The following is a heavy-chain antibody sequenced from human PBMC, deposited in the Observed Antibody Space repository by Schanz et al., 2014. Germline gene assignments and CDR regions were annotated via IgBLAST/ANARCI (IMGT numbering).Heavy chain of an antibody. D-gene: IGHD1-1*01. Sequence: QGHLVQSGAEVKEPGASVQVSCKASGYVFTAYYMHWVRQAPGQGLEWMGVTNPNGGAECAQKFQGRISMTRDTSTATFNIELSSLTSNHRAVYICARDVARPGHFWYFDLWGRGTLVTVSS. V-gene: IGHV1-2*02. J-gene: IGHJ2*01. CDR1: GYVFTAYY. CDR3: ARDVARPGHFWYFDL. CDR2: TNPNGGA.